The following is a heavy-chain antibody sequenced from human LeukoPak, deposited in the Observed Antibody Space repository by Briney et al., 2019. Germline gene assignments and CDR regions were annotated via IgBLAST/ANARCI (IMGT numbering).Heavy chain of an antibody. Sequence: GGSLRLSCAASGFTFKLYWMHWVRQVPGKAPVWVSRINDDGSDTRYADSVKGRFTISRDDATNMVFLQMNSLRPEDTAIYYCIRGGPSTWSWGQGTLVTASS. D-gene: IGHD2-15*01. CDR2: INDDGSDT. CDR1: GFTFKLYW. CDR3: IRGGPSTWS. J-gene: IGHJ5*02. V-gene: IGHV3-74*01.